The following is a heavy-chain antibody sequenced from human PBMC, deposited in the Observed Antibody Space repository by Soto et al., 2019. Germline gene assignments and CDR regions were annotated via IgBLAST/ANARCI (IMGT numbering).Heavy chain of an antibody. CDR3: ASSWINYYYYYGMDV. CDR2: INHSGST. D-gene: IGHD2-2*01. Sequence: SETLSLTCAVYGGSFSGYYWSWIRQPPGKGLEWIGEINHSGSTNYNPSLRSRVTISVDTSKNQFSLKLSSVTAADTAVYYCASSWINYYYYYGMDVWGKGTTVT. V-gene: IGHV4-34*01. J-gene: IGHJ6*04. CDR1: GGSFSGYY.